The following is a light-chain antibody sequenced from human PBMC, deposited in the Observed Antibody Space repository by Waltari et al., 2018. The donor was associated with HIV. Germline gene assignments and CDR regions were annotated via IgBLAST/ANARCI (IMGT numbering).Light chain of an antibody. V-gene: IGLV2-14*01. Sequence: QSALTQPASVSGSPGQSITISCSGSSSDVGGHNYLSWYQQHPGKAPKLMIYEVSNRLSGVSVRFSGSKSGNTASLTISGLQAEDEADYYCSSKISGATFEVFGTGTKVTVL. CDR1: SSDVGGHNY. CDR2: EVS. CDR3: SSKISGATFEV. J-gene: IGLJ1*01.